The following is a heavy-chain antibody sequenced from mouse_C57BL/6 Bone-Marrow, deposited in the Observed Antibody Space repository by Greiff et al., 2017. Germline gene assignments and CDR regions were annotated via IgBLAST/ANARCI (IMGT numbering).Heavy chain of an antibody. Sequence: EVQLQQSGPELVKPGASVKISCKASGYTFTDYYMNWVKQSHGKSLEWIGDINPNNGGTSYNQTLKGKATLTVDKSSSTADMELRSLTSEDSAGYYCARDYYGSSWYFDYWGQGTILTGSS. J-gene: IGHJ2*01. CDR2: INPNNGGT. CDR1: GYTFTDYY. V-gene: IGHV1-26*01. D-gene: IGHD1-1*01. CDR3: ARDYYGSSWYFDY.